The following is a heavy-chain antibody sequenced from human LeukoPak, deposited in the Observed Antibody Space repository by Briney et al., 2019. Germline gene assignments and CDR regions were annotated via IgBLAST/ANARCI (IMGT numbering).Heavy chain of an antibody. Sequence: GGSLRLSCAASGFTFSSYALHWVRQAPGKGLEWVTLISDDGSHKYYADSVKGRFTISRDNAKNTLSLQMNSLRAEDTAVYYCARAAYISLIRGVIMTFGAFDIWGQGTMVTVSS. V-gene: IGHV3-30-3*01. CDR1: GFTFSSYA. D-gene: IGHD3-10*01. CDR3: ARAAYISLIRGVIMTFGAFDI. J-gene: IGHJ3*02. CDR2: ISDDGSHK.